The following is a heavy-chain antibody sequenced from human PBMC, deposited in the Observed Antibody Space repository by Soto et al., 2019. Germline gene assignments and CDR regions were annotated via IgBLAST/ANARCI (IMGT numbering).Heavy chain of an antibody. V-gene: IGHV4-34*01. CDR1: GGSFSGYY. J-gene: IGHJ2*01. CDR2: INDRGSI. CDR3: ARESHDILTGPPWVWYFDL. Sequence: QVQLQQWGAGPLRPLETLSLTCGVSGGSFSGYYWAWIRQSPGKGLEWIGEINDRGSINYNPSLKSRVSISVGTSKNHYSLNLRSVTAADTAVYYGARESHDILTGPPWVWYFDLWGRGNRVTVSS. D-gene: IGHD3-9*01.